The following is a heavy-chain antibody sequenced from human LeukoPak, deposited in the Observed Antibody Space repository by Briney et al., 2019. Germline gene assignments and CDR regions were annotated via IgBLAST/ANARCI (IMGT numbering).Heavy chain of an antibody. V-gene: IGHV4-59*01. CDR2: IYYSGST. CDR1: GGSISSYY. J-gene: IGHJ5*02. CDR3: AREEIRSWFDP. Sequence: SETLSLTFTVAGGSISSYYWSWIRQPPGKGLEWIGYIYYSGSTNYNPSLKSRVTISVDTSKNQFSRKLSSVTAADTAVYYCAREEIRSWFDPWGQGTLVTVSS. D-gene: IGHD5-24*01.